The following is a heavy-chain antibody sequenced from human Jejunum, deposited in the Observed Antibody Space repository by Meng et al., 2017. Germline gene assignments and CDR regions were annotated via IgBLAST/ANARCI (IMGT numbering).Heavy chain of an antibody. CDR2: IYDSEST. Sequence: SEILSRTCKVSGVSINDYYWSWVRQPPGKGLEWIGYIYDSESTNYHPPLKSRVTISLDASKNQFSLNLSSVTAADTALYYCARVLISGSGSQPMDKWGQGTLVTVSS. J-gene: IGHJ4*02. CDR1: GVSINDYY. CDR3: ARVLISGSGSQPMDK. D-gene: IGHD3-10*01. V-gene: IGHV4-59*01.